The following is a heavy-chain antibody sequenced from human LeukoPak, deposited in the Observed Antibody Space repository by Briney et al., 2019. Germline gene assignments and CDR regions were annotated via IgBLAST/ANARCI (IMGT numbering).Heavy chain of an antibody. Sequence: KPGGSLRLSCAASGFTFSDYYMSWIRQAPGKGLEWVSYISSSSSYTNYADSVKGRFTISRDNAKNSLYLQMNSLRAEDTAVYYCARDPHIVVAPAARVYYFDYWGQGTLVTVSS. D-gene: IGHD2-2*01. CDR1: GFTFSDYY. J-gene: IGHJ4*02. CDR2: ISSSSSYT. V-gene: IGHV3-11*05. CDR3: ARDPHIVVAPAARVYYFDY.